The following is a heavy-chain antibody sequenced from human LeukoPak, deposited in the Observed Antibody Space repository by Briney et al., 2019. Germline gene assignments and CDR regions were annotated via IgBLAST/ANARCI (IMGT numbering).Heavy chain of an antibody. D-gene: IGHD6-19*01. CDR1: GFTFKRAW. CDR3: ARDAGYNSFDY. CDR2: IKEDGSEK. Sequence: GGSLRLSCAASGFTFKRAWMTWVRQAPGKGLEWVANIKEDGSEKNYVGSVKGRFTISRDNAKNSLYLQLSSLRAEDTAVYYCARDAGYNSFDYWGQGTLVTVSS. V-gene: IGHV3-7*01. J-gene: IGHJ4*02.